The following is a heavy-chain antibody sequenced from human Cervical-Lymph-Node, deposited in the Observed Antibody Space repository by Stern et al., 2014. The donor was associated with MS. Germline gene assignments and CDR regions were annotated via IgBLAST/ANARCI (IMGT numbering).Heavy chain of an antibody. CDR2: ISGNGMTI. V-gene: IGHV3-11*01. Sequence: QLVQSGGDLVKPGGSLRLSCEASGFIFSDYYMGWIRQPPGKGLEWLSYISGNGMTIYYAGSVKGRFTISRDNAKNSLYLQMDDVKVEDTAMYYCARDPRGYTYGRDYWGQGTLVTVSS. D-gene: IGHD5-18*01. CDR3: ARDPRGYTYGRDY. J-gene: IGHJ4*02. CDR1: GFIFSDYY.